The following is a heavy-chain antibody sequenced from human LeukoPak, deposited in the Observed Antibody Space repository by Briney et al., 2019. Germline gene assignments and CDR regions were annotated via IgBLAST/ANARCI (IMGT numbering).Heavy chain of an antibody. CDR2: ISSSSSTI. V-gene: IGHV3-48*04. CDR3: ARGGYYYYYMDV. Sequence: GGSLRLSCAASGFTFSSYSMNWVRQAPGKGLEWVSYISSSSSTIYCADSVKGRFTISRDNAKNSLYLQMNSLRAEDTAVYYCARGGYYYYYMDVWGKGTTVTVSS. J-gene: IGHJ6*03. D-gene: IGHD3-10*01. CDR1: GFTFSSYS.